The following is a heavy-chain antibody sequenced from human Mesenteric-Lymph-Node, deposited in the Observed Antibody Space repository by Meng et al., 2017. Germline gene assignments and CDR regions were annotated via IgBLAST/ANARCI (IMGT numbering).Heavy chain of an antibody. CDR3: AADLGGWAFHY. Sequence: LSLTCAASGFSIQRYGMNWVRQVPGKGPEWVSTINWESTLMGYSASVKGRFTISRDNARNSLYLQMDTLRDEDTALYYCAADLGGWAFHYWGQGTLVTVSS. V-gene: IGHV3-20*04. J-gene: IGHJ4*01. CDR1: GFSIQRYG. D-gene: IGHD3-16*01. CDR2: INWESTLM.